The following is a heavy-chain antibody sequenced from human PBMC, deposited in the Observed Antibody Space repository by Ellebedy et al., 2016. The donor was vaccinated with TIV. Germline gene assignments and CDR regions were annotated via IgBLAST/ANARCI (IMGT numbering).Heavy chain of an antibody. D-gene: IGHD3-22*01. Sequence: GESLKISCAASGFTFSNYAMNWVRQAPGKGLEWVSVISASGGSTHYADSVKGRFTISRDNSKNTVYLQVNSLRAEDTAVYYCAKARDSSGYPTDNWGQGTLVTVSS. V-gene: IGHV3-23*01. J-gene: IGHJ4*02. CDR1: GFTFSNYA. CDR2: ISASGGST. CDR3: AKARDSSGYPTDN.